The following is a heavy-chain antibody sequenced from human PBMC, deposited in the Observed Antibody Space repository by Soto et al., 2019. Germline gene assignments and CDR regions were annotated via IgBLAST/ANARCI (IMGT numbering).Heavy chain of an antibody. Sequence: QLQLQESGPGLVKPSETLSLTCTVSGGSISSSSYYWGWIRQPPGKGLEWIGNIYYRGSTYYNPSHNSRATISVDTSKNQFCLQLTSVTAADTAVYYCARLVWGLVSYWGQGTLVTVSS. J-gene: IGHJ4*02. CDR2: IYYRGST. V-gene: IGHV4-39*01. CDR1: GGSISSSSYY. CDR3: ARLVWGLVSY. D-gene: IGHD3-16*01.